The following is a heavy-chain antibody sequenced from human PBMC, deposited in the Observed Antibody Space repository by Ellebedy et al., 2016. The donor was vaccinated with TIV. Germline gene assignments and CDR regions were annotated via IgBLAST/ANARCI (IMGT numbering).Heavy chain of an antibody. D-gene: IGHD3-16*01. J-gene: IGHJ4*02. CDR3: AKGSSSGFNYDRVGLQY. CDR2: ISTGSSSS. Sequence: GGSLRLSCAASGFTFGSFAMHWVRQAPGKGLEWLSVISTGSSSSYYADSVKGRFTITRDNSKNTLYLQMNRLRPEDTAVYYCAKGSSSGFNYDRVGLQYWGQGTLVSVSS. V-gene: IGHV3-23*01. CDR1: GFTFGSFA.